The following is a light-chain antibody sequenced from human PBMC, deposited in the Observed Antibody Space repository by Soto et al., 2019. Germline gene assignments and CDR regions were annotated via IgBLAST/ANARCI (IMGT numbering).Light chain of an antibody. CDR1: QGIRSY. Sequence: IQLTQSPSSLSASVGDRVTITCRASQGIRSYLAWYQQKPGKAPKLLIYAASTLQSGVPSRFSGSGSGTEFTLTISSLQPEDFATYYCQQLNSYPWTFGQGTKVEIK. CDR2: AAS. J-gene: IGKJ1*01. CDR3: QQLNSYPWT. V-gene: IGKV1-9*01.